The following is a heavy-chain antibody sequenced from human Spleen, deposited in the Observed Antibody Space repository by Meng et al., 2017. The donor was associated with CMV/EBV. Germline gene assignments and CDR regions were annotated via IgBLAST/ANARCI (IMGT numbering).Heavy chain of an antibody. Sequence: SETLSLTCAVSGGSISSSNWWSWVRQPPGKGLEWIGEIYHSGSTNYNPSLKSRVTISVDTSKNQFSLKLSSVTAADTAVYYCARVGNWGLNDYWGQGTLVTVSS. V-gene: IGHV4-4*02. D-gene: IGHD3-16*01. CDR3: ARVGNWGLNDY. CDR2: IYHSGST. CDR1: GGSISSSNW. J-gene: IGHJ4*02.